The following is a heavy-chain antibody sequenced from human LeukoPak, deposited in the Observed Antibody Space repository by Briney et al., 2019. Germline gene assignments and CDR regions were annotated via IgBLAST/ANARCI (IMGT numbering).Heavy chain of an antibody. CDR3: AREGIQLWFAY. V-gene: IGHV3-74*01. Sequence: GGSLRLSCAASGFTFSDYWMHWVRQAPGKGLVWVSRINTDGSTTSYADSVKGRFTISRDNAKNSLYLQMNSLRAEDTAVYYCAREGIQLWFAYWGQGTLVTVSS. CDR2: INTDGSTT. J-gene: IGHJ4*02. CDR1: GFTFSDYW. D-gene: IGHD5-18*01.